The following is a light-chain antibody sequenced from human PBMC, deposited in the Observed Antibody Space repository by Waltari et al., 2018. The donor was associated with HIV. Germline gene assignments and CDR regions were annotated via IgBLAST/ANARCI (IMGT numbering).Light chain of an antibody. CDR3: HQYHNWPPFT. J-gene: IGKJ2*01. CDR1: QNVNNY. V-gene: IGKV3-15*01. CDR2: DAS. Sequence: EVVLAQSPATLSVSPGERATLSCWASQNVNNYLAWYQQKPGQAPRLLIYDASTRAPGVPARFSGSGSATEVTPPITSLQSEDFAVYYCHQYHNWPPFTFGQGTKLEI.